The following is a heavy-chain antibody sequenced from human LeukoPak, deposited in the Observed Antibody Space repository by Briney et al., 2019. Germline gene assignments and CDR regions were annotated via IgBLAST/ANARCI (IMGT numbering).Heavy chain of an antibody. Sequence: GGSLRLSCAASGFTFSSYGMHWVRQAPGKGLEWVAVISYDGSNKYYADSVKGRFTISRDNSKNTLYLQMNSLRAEDTAVYYCAKDSIAVAGTTTHFDYWGQGTLVTVSS. CDR1: GFTFSSYG. CDR3: AKDSIAVAGTTTHFDY. J-gene: IGHJ4*02. D-gene: IGHD6-19*01. CDR2: ISYDGSNK. V-gene: IGHV3-30*18.